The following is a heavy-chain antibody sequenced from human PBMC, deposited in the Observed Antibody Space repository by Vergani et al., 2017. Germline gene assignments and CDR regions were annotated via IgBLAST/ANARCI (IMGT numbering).Heavy chain of an antibody. CDR3: ASKRGACRAAYCHSYDF. CDR2: MDYSGST. CDR1: GDSVISTDYH. J-gene: IGHJ4*02. V-gene: IGHV4-39*01. Sequence: QVQLQESGPGLVKPSETLSLTCTVSGDSVISTDYHWGWIRHPPGKGLEWIGSMDYSGSTPYNPSLEGRISISFETPKNQFSLRLTSVTAADTAVYYCASKRGACRAAYCHSYDFWGPGTLVGVSS. D-gene: IGHD2-15*01.